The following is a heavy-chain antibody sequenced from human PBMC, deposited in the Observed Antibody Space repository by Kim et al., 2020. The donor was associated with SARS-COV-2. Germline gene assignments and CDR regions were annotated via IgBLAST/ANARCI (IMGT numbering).Heavy chain of an antibody. CDR1: GGSISSGGYY. J-gene: IGHJ4*02. Sequence: SETLSLTCTVSGGSISSGGYYWSWIRQHPGKGLEWIGYIYYSGSTYYNPSLKSRVTISVDTSKNQFSLKLSSVTAADTAVYYCARGGEGRNYYFDYWGQGTLVTVSS. CDR2: IYYSGST. V-gene: IGHV4-31*03. CDR3: ARGGEGRNYYFDY. D-gene: IGHD3-16*01.